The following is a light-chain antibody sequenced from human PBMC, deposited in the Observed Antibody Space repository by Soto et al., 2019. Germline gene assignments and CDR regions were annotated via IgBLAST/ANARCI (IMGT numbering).Light chain of an antibody. CDR3: CSYAGSSTYV. J-gene: IGLJ1*01. Sequence: QSVLTHPASVSGSPGQSITISCTGTSSDVGSYNLVSWYQQQPGKAPKLMIYEGSKRPSGVSNRFSGSKSGNTASLTISGLQAEDEADYYCCSYAGSSTYVFGTGTKVTVL. CDR2: EGS. V-gene: IGLV2-23*01. CDR1: SSDVGSYNL.